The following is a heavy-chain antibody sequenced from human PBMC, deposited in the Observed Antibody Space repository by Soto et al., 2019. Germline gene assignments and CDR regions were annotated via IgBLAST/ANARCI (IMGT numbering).Heavy chain of an antibody. D-gene: IGHD2-21*02. V-gene: IGHV1-2*02. Sequence: ASVKVSCKASGYTFTGYYMHWVRQAPGQGLEWMGWINPNSGGTNYAQKFQGRVTMTRDTSISTAYMELSRLRSDDTAVYYCARSLVYCGGDCYEKNWFDPWGQGTLVTVS. CDR3: ARSLVYCGGDCYEKNWFDP. CDR1: GYTFTGYY. CDR2: INPNSGGT. J-gene: IGHJ5*02.